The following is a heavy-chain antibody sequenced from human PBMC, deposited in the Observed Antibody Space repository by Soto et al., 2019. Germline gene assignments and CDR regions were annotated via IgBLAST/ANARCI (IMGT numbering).Heavy chain of an antibody. V-gene: IGHV4-39*01. Sequence: QLQLQESGPGLVKPPETLSLTCAVSGGSISSSSYYWGWIRQPPGKGLEWIGSIYYSGDTYYNPSLKSRVTISADTSKNQFSLKLSSVTAADTAVYYCAVVSADSGGYYYLSYWGQGTLVAVSS. CDR1: GGSISSSSYY. D-gene: IGHD3-22*01. J-gene: IGHJ4*02. CDR3: AVVSADSGGYYYLSY. CDR2: IYYSGDT.